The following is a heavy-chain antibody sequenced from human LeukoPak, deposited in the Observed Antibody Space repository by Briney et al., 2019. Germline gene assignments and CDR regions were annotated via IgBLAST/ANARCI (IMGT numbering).Heavy chain of an antibody. Sequence: SVKVSCKTSGGTFSNSAISWVRQAPGQGLEWLGGIMPLFGTAGYAQKFQGRVTITKDESTRTVYLELTSLTSDDTAVYYCARDVHGDYGSGWFGPWGQGTLVSVSS. V-gene: IGHV1-69*05. J-gene: IGHJ5*02. CDR2: IMPLFGTA. D-gene: IGHD4-17*01. CDR3: ARDVHGDYGSGWFGP. CDR1: GGTFSNSA.